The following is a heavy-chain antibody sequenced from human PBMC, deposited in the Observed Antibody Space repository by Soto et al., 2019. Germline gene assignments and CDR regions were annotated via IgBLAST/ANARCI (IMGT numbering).Heavy chain of an antibody. J-gene: IGHJ6*02. V-gene: IGHV3-21*01. CDR1: GFTFNDYS. CDR2: ISSSGTYI. D-gene: IGHD3-10*01. CDR3: VRAGHVFDVHYYGMDL. Sequence: RLSCAASGFTFNDYSMDWVRQAAEKGLEWVSSISSSGTYIYYADSVKGRFAISRDKATNVMYLQMDTLRAEDTAVYYCVRAGHVFDVHYYGMDLWGQGTKVTVSS.